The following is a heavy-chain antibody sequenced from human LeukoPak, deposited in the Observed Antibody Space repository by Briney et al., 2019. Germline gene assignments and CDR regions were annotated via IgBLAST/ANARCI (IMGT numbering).Heavy chain of an antibody. CDR1: GCTFTDYY. J-gene: IGHJ4*02. D-gene: IGHD5-24*01. CDR2: LNPNSGDT. V-gene: IGHV1-2*02. Sequence: GASVKVSCKASGCTFTDYYMHWVRQAPGQGLEWMGWLNPNSGDTNYAQKFQGRVSMTRDTSISTAYMDLSDLRSDGTAVYYCARGRNIEMTTMSGGSDYWGQGTLVTVSS. CDR3: ARGRNIEMTTMSGGSDY.